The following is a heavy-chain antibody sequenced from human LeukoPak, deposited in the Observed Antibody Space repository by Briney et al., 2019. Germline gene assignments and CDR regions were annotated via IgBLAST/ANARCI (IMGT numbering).Heavy chain of an antibody. V-gene: IGHV4-59*01. CDR3: ARAVPGTFY. D-gene: IGHD6-19*01. Sequence: LETLSLTCTVSGGSISSYYWSWIRQPPGKGLEWIGYIYYSGSTNYNPSLKSRVTISVDTSKNQFSLKLSSVTAADTAVYYCARAVPGTFYWGQGTLVTVSS. CDR2: IYYSGST. J-gene: IGHJ4*02. CDR1: GGSISSYY.